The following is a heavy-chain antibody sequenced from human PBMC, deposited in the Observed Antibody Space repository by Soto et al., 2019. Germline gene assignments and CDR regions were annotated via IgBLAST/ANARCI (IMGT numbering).Heavy chain of an antibody. Sequence: ESGPTLVKPTQTLTLTCTFSGFSLDTRGVGVGWIRQPPGKALEWLAVIYWDDDKRYSPSLKTRLTITKDTSRNQVVLTMTSMDPVDTATYSCARGFYTYTGYFDYWGQVTLITVSS. CDR1: GFSLDTRGVG. V-gene: IGHV2-5*02. J-gene: IGHJ4*02. CDR2: IYWDDDK. D-gene: IGHD2-15*01. CDR3: ARGFYTYTGYFDY.